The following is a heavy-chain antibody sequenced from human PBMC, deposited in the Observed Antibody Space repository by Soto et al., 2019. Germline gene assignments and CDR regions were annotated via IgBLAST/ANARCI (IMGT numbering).Heavy chain of an antibody. CDR1: GFTFTNSA. J-gene: IGHJ4*02. D-gene: IGHD3-22*01. Sequence: SVKVSCKASGFTFTNSAVQWVRQARGQRLEWIGWIVVGSGNTNYAQKFQARATITRDMSTSTAYMELSSLRSEDTAVYYCGADPRDSSRCEQGPIDYWDQGTLVTVSS. CDR2: IVVGSGNT. V-gene: IGHV1-58*01. CDR3: GADPRDSSRCEQGPIDY.